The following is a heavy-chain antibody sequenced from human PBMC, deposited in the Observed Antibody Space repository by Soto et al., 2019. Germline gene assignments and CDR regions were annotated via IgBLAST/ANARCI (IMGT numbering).Heavy chain of an antibody. V-gene: IGHV4-61*01. Sequence: QVQLQESGPGLVKPSETLSLTCTVSGYSVSSGHYYWSWSRQPPGKGLEWIGYIYYSGSTNYNPSLKSRVTISVDTSKNQFSLKLTSVTAADTAVYYCATLRTILASAFDYWGQGILVTVSS. J-gene: IGHJ4*02. CDR1: GYSVSSGHYY. D-gene: IGHD3-3*01. CDR3: ATLRTILASAFDY. CDR2: IYYSGST.